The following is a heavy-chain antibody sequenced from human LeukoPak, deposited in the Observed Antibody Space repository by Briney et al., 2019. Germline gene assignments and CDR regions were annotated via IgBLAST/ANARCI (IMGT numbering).Heavy chain of an antibody. CDR1: GFTFSSYG. CDR3: AKGRTAAGYHPFTDY. V-gene: IGHV3-30*02. Sequence: PGGPLRLSCAASGFTFSSYGMHWVRQAPGKGLEWVAFIRYDGSNKYYADSVKGRFTISRGNSKNTLYLQMNSLRAEDTAVYYCAKGRTAAGYHPFTDYWGQGTLVTVSS. D-gene: IGHD6-13*01. CDR2: IRYDGSNK. J-gene: IGHJ4*02.